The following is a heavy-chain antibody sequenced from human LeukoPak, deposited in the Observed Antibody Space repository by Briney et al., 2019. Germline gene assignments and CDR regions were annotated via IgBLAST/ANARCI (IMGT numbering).Heavy chain of an antibody. CDR2: ISAYNGNR. V-gene: IGHV1-18*01. J-gene: IGHJ5*01. Sequence: ASVKVSCKASGYTFTSNGISWVRQARGQGLEWMGWISAYNGNRNYAQKLQGRVTMTTDTSTSTAYMELRSLRSDDTAVYYCARDPNSPHGLDRGFDPWGQGTLVTVSS. D-gene: IGHD1-1*01. CDR1: GYTFTSNG. CDR3: ARDPNSPHGLDRGFDP.